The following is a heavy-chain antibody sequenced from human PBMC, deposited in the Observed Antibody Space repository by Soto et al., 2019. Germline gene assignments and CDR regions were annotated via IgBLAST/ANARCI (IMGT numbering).Heavy chain of an antibody. V-gene: IGHV4-59*01. J-gene: IGHJ6*02. Sequence: LSLTCSVSGRSMSSNYWSWIRQSPDKGLEWLGYVFYGGTDYNPSLGGRVSMSVETSKSQFSLKLTSVTVADTAVYYCARVAGYCSSTSCHPASWWRDTASLSYYYYYGMDVWGQGTTVTVSS. CDR2: VFYGGT. CDR1: GRSMSSNY. CDR3: ARVAGYCSSTSCHPASWWRDTASLSYYYYYGMDV. D-gene: IGHD2-2*01.